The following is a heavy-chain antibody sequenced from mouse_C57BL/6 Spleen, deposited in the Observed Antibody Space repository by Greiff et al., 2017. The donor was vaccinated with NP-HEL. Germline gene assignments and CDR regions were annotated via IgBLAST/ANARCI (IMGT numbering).Heavy chain of an antibody. J-gene: IGHJ4*01. CDR3: ARIPDGYLYAMDY. CDR2: IWSGGST. V-gene: IGHV2-2*01. D-gene: IGHD2-3*01. CDR1: GFSLTSYG. Sequence: QVQLQQSGPGLVQPSQSLSITCTVSGFSLTSYGVHWVRQSPGKGLEWLGVIWSGGSTDYNAAFISRLSISKDNSKSQVFFKMNSLQADDTAIYYCARIPDGYLYAMDYWGQGTSVTVSS.